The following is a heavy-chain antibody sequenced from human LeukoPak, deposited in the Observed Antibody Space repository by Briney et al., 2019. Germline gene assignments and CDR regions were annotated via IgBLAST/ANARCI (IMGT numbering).Heavy chain of an antibody. CDR3: ARDPIAVVPAAVYYYYYYMDV. D-gene: IGHD2-2*01. V-gene: IGHV3-30*01. CDR2: ISYDGSNK. CDR1: GFTFSSYA. J-gene: IGHJ6*03. Sequence: GGSLRLSCAASGFTFSSYAMHWVRQAPGKGLEWVAVISYDGSNKYYADSVKGRFTISRDNSKNTLYLQMNSLRAEDTAVYYCARDPIAVVPAAVYYYYYYMDVWGKGTTVTVSS.